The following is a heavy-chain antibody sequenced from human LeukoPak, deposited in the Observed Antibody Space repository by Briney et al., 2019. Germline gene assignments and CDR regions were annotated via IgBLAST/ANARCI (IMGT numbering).Heavy chain of an antibody. D-gene: IGHD6-13*01. V-gene: IGHV3-48*03. CDR2: ISSSASII. CDR1: GFTFDDYA. CDR3: ANRMNDSSSWYPLYYFDY. J-gene: IGHJ4*02. Sequence: GGSLRLSCAASGFTFDDYAMHWVRQAPGKGLEWVSYISSSASIIYYSDSVKGRFTISRDNAKNSLYLQMNSLRAEDTAVYYCANRMNDSSSWYPLYYFDYWGQGTLVTVSS.